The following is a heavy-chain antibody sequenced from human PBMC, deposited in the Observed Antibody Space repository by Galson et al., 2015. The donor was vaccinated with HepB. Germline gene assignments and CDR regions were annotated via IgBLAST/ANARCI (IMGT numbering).Heavy chain of an antibody. CDR3: ARGLGGAVAGTPFDY. CDR2: INHSGST. CDR1: GGSFSGYY. J-gene: IGHJ4*02. V-gene: IGHV4-34*01. D-gene: IGHD6-19*01. Sequence: SETLSLTCAVYGGSFSGYYWSWIRQPPGKGLEWIGEINHSGSTNYNPSLKSRVTISVDTSKNQFSLKLSSVTAADTAVYYCARGLGGAVAGTPFDYWGQGTLVTVSS.